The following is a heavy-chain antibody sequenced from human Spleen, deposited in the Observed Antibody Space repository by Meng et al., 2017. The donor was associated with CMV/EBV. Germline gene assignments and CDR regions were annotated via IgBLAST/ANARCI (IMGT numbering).Heavy chain of an antibody. D-gene: IGHD2-2*01. CDR1: GFTFTTYF. CDR3: ARLGIDGVITSWIDH. CDR2: IYPGDSYT. V-gene: IGHV5-51*01. J-gene: IGHJ4*02. Sequence: GESLKISCKGSGFTFTTYFIGWVRQMPGKGLEWMGIIYPGDSYTRYSPSFQGQVTISADNSITTAYLQWSSLRASDTAIYYCARLGIDGVITSWIDHWGQGTLVTVSS.